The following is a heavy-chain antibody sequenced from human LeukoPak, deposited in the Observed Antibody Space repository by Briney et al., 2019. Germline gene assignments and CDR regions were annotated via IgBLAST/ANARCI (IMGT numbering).Heavy chain of an antibody. J-gene: IGHJ3*02. CDR3: ARQPTIFGVVIIHPDAFDI. Sequence: PSETLSLTCTVSGGSISSSSYYWGWIRQPPGKGLGWIGEINNSGSTNYNPSLKSRATISVDTSKNQFSLKLSSVTAADTAVYYCARQPTIFGVVIIHPDAFDIWAKGQWSPSLQ. V-gene: IGHV4-39*01. CDR2: INNSGST. CDR1: GGSISSSSYY. D-gene: IGHD3-3*01.